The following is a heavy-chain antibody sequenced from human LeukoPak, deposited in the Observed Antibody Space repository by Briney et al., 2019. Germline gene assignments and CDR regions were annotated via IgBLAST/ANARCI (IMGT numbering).Heavy chain of an antibody. CDR1: GFTFSSYG. V-gene: IGHV4-34*01. J-gene: IGHJ4*02. Sequence: RAGGPLRLSCAASGFTFSSYGMHWIRQPPGKGLEWIGEINHSGSTNYNPSLKSRVTISVDTSKNQFSLKLSSVTAADTAVYYCARGTTRWGQGTLVTVSS. CDR2: INHSGST. D-gene: IGHD1-1*01. CDR3: ARGTTR.